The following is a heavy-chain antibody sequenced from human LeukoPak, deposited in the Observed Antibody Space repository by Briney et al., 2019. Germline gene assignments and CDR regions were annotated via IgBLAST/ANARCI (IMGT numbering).Heavy chain of an antibody. D-gene: IGHD6-19*01. J-gene: IGHJ2*01. CDR3: AKQSSGWYSPYWYFDL. CDR1: GFTFSSYG. CDR2: ISYDGSNK. Sequence: GGSLSLSCAASGFTFSSYGMHWVRQAPGKGLEWVAVISYDGSNKYYADSVKGRFTISRDNSKNTLYLQMNSLRAEDTAVYYCAKQSSGWYSPYWYFDLWGRGTLVTVSS. V-gene: IGHV3-30*18.